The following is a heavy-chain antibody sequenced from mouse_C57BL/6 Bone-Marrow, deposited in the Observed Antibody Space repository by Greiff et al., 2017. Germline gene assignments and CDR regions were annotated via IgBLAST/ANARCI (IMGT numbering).Heavy chain of an antibody. V-gene: IGHV1-64*01. CDR1: GYTFTSYW. CDR2: IHPNSGST. CDR3: ATYDGYFLEDY. Sequence: VQLQQPGAELVKPGASVKLSCKASGYTFTSYWMHWVKQRPGQGLEWIGMIHPNSGSTNYNEKFKSKATLTVDKSSSTAYMQLSSLTSEDSAVYYCATYDGYFLEDYWGQGTTLTVSS. J-gene: IGHJ2*01. D-gene: IGHD2-3*01.